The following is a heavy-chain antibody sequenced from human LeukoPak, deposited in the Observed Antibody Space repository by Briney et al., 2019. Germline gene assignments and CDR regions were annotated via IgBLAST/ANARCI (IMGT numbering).Heavy chain of an antibody. CDR3: AHLDSSGYYPNFDY. D-gene: IGHD3-22*01. CDR1: GFSLSTSGVG. V-gene: IGHV2-5*01. J-gene: IGHJ4*02. CDR2: TYWNDDK. Sequence: SGPTLVKPTQTLTLTCTFSGFSLSTSGVGVGWIRQPPVKPLERLALTYWNDDKRYSPSLKSRLTITKDTSKNQVVLTMTNMDPVDTATYYCAHLDSSGYYPNFDYWGQGTLVTVSS.